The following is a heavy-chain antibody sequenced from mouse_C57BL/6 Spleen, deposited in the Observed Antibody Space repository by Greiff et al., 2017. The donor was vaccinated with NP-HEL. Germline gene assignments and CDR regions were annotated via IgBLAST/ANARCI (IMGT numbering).Heavy chain of an antibody. CDR3: ARHPGGLGNYFDY. CDR1: GFTFSDYG. CDR2: ISNLAYSI. D-gene: IGHD4-1*01. J-gene: IGHJ2*01. V-gene: IGHV5-15*01. Sequence: DVKLVESGGGLVQPGGSLKLSCAASGFTFSDYGMAWVRQAPRKGPEWVAFISNLAYSIYYADTVTGRFTISRENAKNTLYLGMSSLGSEDTAMCDCARHPGGLGNYFDYGGQGTTLTVSS.